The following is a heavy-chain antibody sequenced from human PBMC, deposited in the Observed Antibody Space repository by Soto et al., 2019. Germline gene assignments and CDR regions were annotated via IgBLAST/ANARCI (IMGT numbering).Heavy chain of an antibody. CDR3: ANARFSDSTMFLLAY. V-gene: IGHV3-23*01. D-gene: IGHD3-10*02. CDR2: ISGSGGST. Sequence: EVQLLESGGGLVQPGGSLRLSCAASGFTFSSYAMSWVRQAPGKGLEWVSAISGSGGSTYYADSVKGRFTISRDNSKNTLYLQMTSLTAADTAVYYCANARFSDSTMFLLAYWGQGTLVTVSS. CDR1: GFTFSSYA. J-gene: IGHJ4*02.